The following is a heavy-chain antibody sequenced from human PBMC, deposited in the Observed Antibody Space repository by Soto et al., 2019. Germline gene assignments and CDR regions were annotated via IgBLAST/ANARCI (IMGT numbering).Heavy chain of an antibody. CDR3: AKLNLFVSAAAGRGPFDY. V-gene: IGHV3-23*01. CDR1: GFTFSNYA. D-gene: IGHD6-13*01. J-gene: IGHJ4*02. Sequence: VQLLESGGGLVQPGGSLRLSCAASGFTFSNYAMSWVRQAPGKGLEWVSAVSGSGGNTYYADSVQGRFTISRDNSKNMLNLQMISPRAEDTAVYYCAKLNLFVSAAAGRGPFDYWGQGTLVTVSS. CDR2: VSGSGGNT.